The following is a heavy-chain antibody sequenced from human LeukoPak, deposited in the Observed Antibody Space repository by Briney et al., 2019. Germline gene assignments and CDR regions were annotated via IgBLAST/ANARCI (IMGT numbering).Heavy chain of an antibody. V-gene: IGHV3-48*01. Sequence: GGSLRLSCAASGFTFSSYSMNWVRQAPGKGLECVSYISSSGSTIYYADSVKGRFTISRDNAKNSLYLQMNSLRAEDTAVYYCAREYSSSPGKAFDTWGQGTLVTVSS. CDR3: AREYSSSPGKAFDT. CDR1: GFTFSSYS. J-gene: IGHJ3*02. D-gene: IGHD6-6*01. CDR2: ISSSGSTI.